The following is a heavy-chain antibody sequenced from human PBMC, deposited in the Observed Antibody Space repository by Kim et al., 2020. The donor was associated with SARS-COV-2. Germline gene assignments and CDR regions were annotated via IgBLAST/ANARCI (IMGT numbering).Heavy chain of an antibody. Sequence: SETLSLTCTVSGGSVSSGSYYWSWIRQPPGKGLEWIGYIYYSGSTNYNPSLKSRVTISVDTSKNQFSLKLSSVTAADTAVYYCARMGSSSWAIDYWGQGTLVTVSS. CDR3: ARMGSSSWAIDY. CDR1: GGSVSSGSYY. CDR2: IYYSGST. V-gene: IGHV4-61*01. D-gene: IGHD6-13*01. J-gene: IGHJ4*02.